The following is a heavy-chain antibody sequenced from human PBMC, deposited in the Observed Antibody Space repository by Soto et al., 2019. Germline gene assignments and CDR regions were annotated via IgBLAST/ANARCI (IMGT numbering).Heavy chain of an antibody. Sequence: GGSLRLSCAASGFTFSSYSMNWVRQAPGKGLEWVSYISSSSSTIYYADSVKGRFTISRDNAKNSLYLQTNSLRAEDTAVYYCAPRDYGSGYYYMDVWGKGTTVTVSS. V-gene: IGHV3-48*01. CDR3: APRDYGSGYYYMDV. J-gene: IGHJ6*03. D-gene: IGHD3-10*01. CDR1: GFTFSSYS. CDR2: ISSSSSTI.